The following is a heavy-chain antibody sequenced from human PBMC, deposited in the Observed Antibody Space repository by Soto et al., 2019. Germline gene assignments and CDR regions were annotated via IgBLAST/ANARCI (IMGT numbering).Heavy chain of an antibody. Sequence: SAPTLVNPTQTLTLTCTVSGFSLSTSGVGVGWIGQPPGKALECLSVIHWDDAKRSAPSLGSRLTITKDTSKKRVVLTTARVDPVKTATYYCAHRRDYVVAAVYHYWGQ. CDR2: IHWDDAK. J-gene: IGHJ4*02. D-gene: IGHD2-15*01. CDR3: AHRRDYVVAAVYHY. V-gene: IGHV2-5*05. CDR1: GFSLSTSGVG.